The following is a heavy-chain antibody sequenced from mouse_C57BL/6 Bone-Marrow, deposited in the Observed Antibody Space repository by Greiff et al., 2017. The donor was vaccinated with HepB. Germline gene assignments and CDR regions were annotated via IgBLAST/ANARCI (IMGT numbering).Heavy chain of an antibody. Sequence: VQLKESGPELVKPGASVKISCKASGYAFSSSWMNWVKQRPGKGLEWIGRIYPGDGDTNYNGKFKGKATLTADKSSSTAYMQLSSLTSEDSAVYFCARSCYYGNHLDYWGQGTTLTVSS. V-gene: IGHV1-82*01. D-gene: IGHD2-1*01. CDR3: ARSCYYGNHLDY. CDR1: GYAFSSSW. CDR2: IYPGDGDT. J-gene: IGHJ2*01.